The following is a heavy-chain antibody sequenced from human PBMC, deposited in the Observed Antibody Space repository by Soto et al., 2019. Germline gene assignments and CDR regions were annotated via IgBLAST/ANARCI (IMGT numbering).Heavy chain of an antibody. CDR2: IYPGDSDT. CDR3: ARLLNLVDSGYYFDY. V-gene: IGHV5-51*01. D-gene: IGHD3-22*01. CDR1: GYSFTSYW. Sequence: GESLKISCKGSGYSFTSYWIGWVRQMPGKGLEWMGIIYPGDSDTRYSPSFQGQVTISADKSISTAYLQWSSLKASDTAMYYCARLLNLVDSGYYFDYWGQGTLVTVSS. J-gene: IGHJ4*02.